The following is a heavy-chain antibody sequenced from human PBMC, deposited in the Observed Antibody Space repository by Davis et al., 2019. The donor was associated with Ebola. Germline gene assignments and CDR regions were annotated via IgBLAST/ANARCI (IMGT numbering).Heavy chain of an antibody. V-gene: IGHV3-23*01. CDR1: GFSLSRYA. J-gene: IGHJ3*01. CDR3: AKSVIYTGGRAYDL. CDR2: ISGSGENT. D-gene: IGHD7-27*01. Sequence: ESLKTPRVVPGFSLSRYALNWVRQAPGKGLEWVAGISGSGENTYYAASVKGQFTISRDNSKNTVYLQMNSLRPEDSALYYCAKSVIYTGGRAYDLWGRGTMVTVSS.